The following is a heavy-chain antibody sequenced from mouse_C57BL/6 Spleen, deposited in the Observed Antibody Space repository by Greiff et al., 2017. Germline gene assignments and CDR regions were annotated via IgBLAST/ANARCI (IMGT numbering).Heavy chain of an antibody. J-gene: IGHJ3*01. D-gene: IGHD2-4*01. CDR3: ARVYYDDGAWFAY. CDR2: IHPNSGST. Sequence: QVQLQQPGAELVKPGASVQLSCKASGYTFTSYWMHWVQQRPGQGLEWIGMIHPNSGSTNYNEKFKSKATLTVDKSSSTAYMQLSSLTSEDSAVYYCARVYYDDGAWFAYWGQGTLVTVSA. V-gene: IGHV1-64*01. CDR1: GYTFTSYW.